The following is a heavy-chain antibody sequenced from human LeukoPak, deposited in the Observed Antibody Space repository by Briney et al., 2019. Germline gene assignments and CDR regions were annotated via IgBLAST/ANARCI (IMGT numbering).Heavy chain of an antibody. CDR3: ARVDHYGSGSYHFDY. D-gene: IGHD3-10*01. CDR2: IYYSGST. J-gene: IGHJ4*02. Sequence: PSETLSLTCTVSGGSISSYYWSWIRQPPGKGLEWIGYIYYSGSTNYNPSLKSRVTISVDTSKNQFSLKLSSVTAADTAVYYCARVDHYGSGSYHFDYWGQGTLVTVSS. V-gene: IGHV4-59*01. CDR1: GGSISSYY.